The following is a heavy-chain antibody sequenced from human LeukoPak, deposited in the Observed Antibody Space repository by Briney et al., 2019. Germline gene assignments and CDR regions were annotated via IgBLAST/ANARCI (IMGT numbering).Heavy chain of an antibody. CDR1: GGTFSSYA. V-gene: IGHV1-69*13. CDR3: ARVRIAAAEDYYYYYGMDV. Sequence: ASVKVSCKASGGTFSSYAISWVRQAPGQGLEWMGGIIPIFGTANYAQKFQGRVTITADESTSTAYMELSSLRSEVTAVYYCARVRIAAAEDYYYYYGMDVWGQGTTVTVSS. D-gene: IGHD6-13*01. J-gene: IGHJ6*02. CDR2: IIPIFGTA.